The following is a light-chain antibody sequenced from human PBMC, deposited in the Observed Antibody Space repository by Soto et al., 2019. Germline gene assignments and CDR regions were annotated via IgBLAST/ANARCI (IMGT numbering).Light chain of an antibody. J-gene: IGKJ4*01. V-gene: IGKV3-11*01. CDR2: DAS. Sequence: EVVLTQSPATLSLSPGERATLSCRASQSVSNSLAWYQQKPGQAPGLLIYDASTRATGIPARFSGSGSGTDFTLTISSLEPEDFAVYYCQQRRYWPLTFGGGTKVEIK. CDR3: QQRRYWPLT. CDR1: QSVSNS.